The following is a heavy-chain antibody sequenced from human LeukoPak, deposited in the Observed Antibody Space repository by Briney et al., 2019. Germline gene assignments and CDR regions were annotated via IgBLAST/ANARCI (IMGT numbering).Heavy chain of an antibody. V-gene: IGHV3-23*01. J-gene: IGHJ6*03. CDR2: ISNSGGST. Sequence: GGSLRLSCAASGFTFSSYGMSWVRQAPGKGLEWVSSISNSGGSTYHADSVKGRFTISRDNSKNTLYLQMNSLGAEDTAVYYCAKEGFYCSGGSCYSFYYYYMDVWGKGTTVTVSS. CDR1: GFTFSSYG. D-gene: IGHD2-15*01. CDR3: AKEGFYCSGGSCYSFYYYYMDV.